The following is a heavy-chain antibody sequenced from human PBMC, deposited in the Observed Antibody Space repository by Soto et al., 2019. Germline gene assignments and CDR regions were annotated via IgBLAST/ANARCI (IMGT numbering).Heavy chain of an antibody. CDR1: DSCVTTGNYY. CDR2: IYYSGNT. J-gene: IGHJ5*01. CDR3: ARIPVDTSMIYWFDP. Sequence: XEPLYLTCPVSDSCVTTGNYYWRWIRQPPGKGLEWIGYIYYSGNTNYSPSLKSRVTMSLDRSNNQFSLNLSSVTAAERAVYYCARIPVDTSMIYWFDPWGQEFLVTVS. D-gene: IGHD5-18*01. V-gene: IGHV4-61*01.